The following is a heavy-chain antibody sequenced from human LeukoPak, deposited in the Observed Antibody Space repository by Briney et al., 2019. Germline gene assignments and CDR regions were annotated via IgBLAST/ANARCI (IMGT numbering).Heavy chain of an antibody. D-gene: IGHD1-1*01. J-gene: IGHJ4*02. V-gene: IGHV1-69*05. Sequence: ASVKVSRKASGGTFSSYAISWVRQAPGQGLEWMGGIIPIFGRANYAQKVQGRVTITTDESTSTAYMELSSLRSGDTAVYYCARGTELERFDYWGQGTLVTVSS. CDR2: IIPIFGRA. CDR1: GGTFSSYA. CDR3: ARGTELERFDY.